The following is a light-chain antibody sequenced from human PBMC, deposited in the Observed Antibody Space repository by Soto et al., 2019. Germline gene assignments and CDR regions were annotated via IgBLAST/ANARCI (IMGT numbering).Light chain of an antibody. J-gene: IGLJ1*01. CDR1: SSDVGLYNI. Sequence: QSALTQPASVSGSPGQSITISCTGTSSDVGLYNIVSWYQQHPGKAPKLLIYEVNKRPSGVSTRSSGAKSGNTASLTISGLQAEDEADYHCCSFAGASTYVFGGGTKVTVL. CDR3: CSFAGASTYV. CDR2: EVN. V-gene: IGLV2-23*02.